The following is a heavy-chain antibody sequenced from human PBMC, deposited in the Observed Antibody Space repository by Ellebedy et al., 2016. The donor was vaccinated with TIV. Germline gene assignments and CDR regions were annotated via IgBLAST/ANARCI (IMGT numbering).Heavy chain of an antibody. D-gene: IGHD1-7*01. CDR1: GYIFTTYY. V-gene: IGHV1-2*02. CDR2: INPGSGAT. Sequence: AASVKVSCKASGYIFTTYYIHWVRQAPGQGLEWMGWINPGSGATDYAQRFQGRVTLTRDTSINTAYMELSRLTSDDTAVYYCLRDRQGRNYQPGDCWGQGTLVTVSS. J-gene: IGHJ4*02. CDR3: LRDRQGRNYQPGDC.